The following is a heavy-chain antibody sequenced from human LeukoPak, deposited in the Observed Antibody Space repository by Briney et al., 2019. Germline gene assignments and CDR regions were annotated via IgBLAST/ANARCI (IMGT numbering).Heavy chain of an antibody. CDR3: ARHTVVIAAAGSGIDP. V-gene: IGHV3-23*01. J-gene: IGHJ5*02. Sequence: GGSLRLSCAASGFTFSSYAMSWVRQAPGKGLEWVSAISGSGGSTYYADSVKGRFTNSRDNAKNSLYLQMNSLRAEDTAVYCCARHTVVIAAAGSGIDPWGQGTLVTVSS. D-gene: IGHD6-13*01. CDR2: ISGSGGST. CDR1: GFTFSSYA.